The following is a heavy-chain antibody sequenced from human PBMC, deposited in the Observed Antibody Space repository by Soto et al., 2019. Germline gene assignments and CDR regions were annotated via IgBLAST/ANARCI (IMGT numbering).Heavy chain of an antibody. Sequence: PSETLAVTCHFSGSSMRSYYWTWMRLSPGKGLEWIGDIFYSGSTNPNPSLRSRLSISIDTSKNKFSLMLNSVTAADTAVYYCARDLRCCGLDVWGQGTTVTVSS. V-gene: IGHV4-59*01. CDR1: GSSMRSYY. J-gene: IGHJ6*02. CDR3: ARDLRCCGLDV. D-gene: IGHD3-9*01. CDR2: IFYSGST.